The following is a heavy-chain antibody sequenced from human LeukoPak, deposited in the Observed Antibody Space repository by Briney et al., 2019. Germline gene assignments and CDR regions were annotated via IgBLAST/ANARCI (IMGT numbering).Heavy chain of an antibody. CDR3: AKRSPWTTVVTPGYYFDY. V-gene: IGHV3-23*01. CDR1: GFTFSSYV. D-gene: IGHD4-23*01. CDR2: ISGSGGST. J-gene: IGHJ4*02. Sequence: PGGSLRLSCAASGFTFSSYVMSWVRQAPGKGLEWVSAISGSGGSTYYADSVKGRFTISRDNSKNTLYLQMNSLRAEDTAVYYCAKRSPWTTVVTPGYYFDYWGQGTLVTVSS.